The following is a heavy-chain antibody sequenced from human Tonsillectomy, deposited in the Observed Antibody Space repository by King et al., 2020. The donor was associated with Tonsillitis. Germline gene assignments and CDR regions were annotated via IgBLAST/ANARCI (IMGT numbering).Heavy chain of an antibody. D-gene: IGHD2-15*01. CDR3: ARTMARCSGGSCYSAAFDI. V-gene: IGHV3-11*05. CDR2: ISSSSSYT. CDR1: GFTFSDYY. J-gene: IGHJ3*02. Sequence: VQLVESGGGLVKPGGSLRLSCAASGFTFSDYYMSWIRQAPGKGLEWVSYISSSSSYTNYADSVKGRFTISRDNAKNSLYLQMNSLRAEDTAVYYCARTMARCSGGSCYSAAFDIWGQGTMVTVSS.